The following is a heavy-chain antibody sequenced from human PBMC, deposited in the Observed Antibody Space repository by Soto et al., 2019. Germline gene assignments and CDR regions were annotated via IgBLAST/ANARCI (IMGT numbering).Heavy chain of an antibody. CDR1: GYTFTSYG. CDR2: ISAYNGNT. V-gene: IGHV1-18*01. CDR3: ARGGRHDSSGYYLPFSGMDV. Sequence: QVQLVQSGAEVKKPGASVKVSCKASGYTFTSYGISWVRQAPGQGLEWMGWISAYNGNTNYAQKLQGRVTMTTDTSTSTAYMGLRRLRSDDTAVYYCARGGRHDSSGYYLPFSGMDVWGQGTTVTVSS. J-gene: IGHJ6*02. D-gene: IGHD3-22*01.